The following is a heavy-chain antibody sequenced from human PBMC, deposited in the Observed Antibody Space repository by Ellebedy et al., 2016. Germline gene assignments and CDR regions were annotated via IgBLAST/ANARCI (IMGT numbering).Heavy chain of an antibody. J-gene: IGHJ6*02. V-gene: IGHV3-21*01. CDR2: ISSSSSYI. D-gene: IGHD2-2*01. CDR3: ARDQGYCSSTSCRYGMDV. Sequence: GGSLRLSXAASASTFSGYTMNWVRQAPGKGLEWVSSISSSSSYIYYADSVKGRFTISRDNAKNSLYLQMNSLRAEDTAVYYCARDQGYCSSTSCRYGMDVWGQGTTVTVSS. CDR1: ASTFSGYT.